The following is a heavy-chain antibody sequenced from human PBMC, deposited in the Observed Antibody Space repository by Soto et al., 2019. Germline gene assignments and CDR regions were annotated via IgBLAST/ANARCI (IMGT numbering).Heavy chain of an antibody. CDR2: IYFSGST. Sequence: SETLSLTCTVSGGSISSTNYYWGWIRQPPGKGLEWIGSIYFSGSTPYNPSLKSRVTISVDTSKNQFSLKLSSVTAADTAVYYCARQRLWFGESIFPCYYYMDVWGKGTTVTVSS. J-gene: IGHJ6*03. D-gene: IGHD3-10*01. V-gene: IGHV4-39*01. CDR3: ARQRLWFGESIFPCYYYMDV. CDR1: GGSISSTNYY.